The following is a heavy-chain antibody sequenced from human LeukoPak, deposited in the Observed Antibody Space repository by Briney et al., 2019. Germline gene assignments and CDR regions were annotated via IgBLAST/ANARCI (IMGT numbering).Heavy chain of an antibody. CDR2: IYSGGST. CDR1: GFTVSSNY. CDR3: ARDQALEKLASYYYYYGMDV. J-gene: IGHJ6*02. V-gene: IGHV3-66*01. D-gene: IGHD3-3*02. Sequence: PGGSLRLSCAASGFTVSSNYMSWVRQAPGKGLEWVSVIYSGGSTYYADSVKGRFTISRDNSKNTLYLQMNSLRAEDTAVYYCARDQALEKLASYYYYYGMDVWGQGTTVTVSS.